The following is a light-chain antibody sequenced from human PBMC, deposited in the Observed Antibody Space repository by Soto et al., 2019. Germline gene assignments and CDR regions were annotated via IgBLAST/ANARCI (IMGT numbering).Light chain of an antibody. CDR1: QSISNW. CDR2: HAS. Sequence: DIQMTQSPSTLPASVGDRVTITCRASQSISNWLSWYQHKPGTAPKVLIYHASNLQSGVPSRFSGSGSGTEFTLTISSLQPDDFATYYCQQYNSYSFGQGTKVDNK. CDR3: QQYNSYS. J-gene: IGKJ1*01. V-gene: IGKV1-5*01.